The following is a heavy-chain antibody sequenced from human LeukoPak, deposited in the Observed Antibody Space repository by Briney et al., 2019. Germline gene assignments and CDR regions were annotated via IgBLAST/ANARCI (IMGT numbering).Heavy chain of an antibody. V-gene: IGHV3-53*01. CDR1: GFIFSDYY. Sequence: GGSLRLSCAASGFIFSDYYMSWVRQAPGKGLEWVSVIYSGGSTYYADSVKGRFTISRDNSKNTLYLQMNNLRAEDTAVYYCARVRVFAKLSVVRPREVNCFDPWGQGTLVTVSS. D-gene: IGHD2-21*01. CDR2: IYSGGST. J-gene: IGHJ5*02. CDR3: ARVRVFAKLSVVRPREVNCFDP.